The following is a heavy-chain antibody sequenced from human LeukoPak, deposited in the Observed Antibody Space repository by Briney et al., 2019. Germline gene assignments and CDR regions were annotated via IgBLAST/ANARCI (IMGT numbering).Heavy chain of an antibody. V-gene: IGHV5-51*01. J-gene: IGHJ6*02. CDR1: GYSFTSYW. D-gene: IGHD4-17*01. CDR3: ARRGTVNDYYYYYYGMDV. CDR2: IYPGDSDT. Sequence: GESLKISCKGSGYSFTSYWIGWVRQMPGKGLEWMGIIYPGDSDTRYSPSFQGQVTISADKSISTAYLQWSSLKASDTAMYYCARRGTVNDYYYYYYGMDVWAKGPRSPSP.